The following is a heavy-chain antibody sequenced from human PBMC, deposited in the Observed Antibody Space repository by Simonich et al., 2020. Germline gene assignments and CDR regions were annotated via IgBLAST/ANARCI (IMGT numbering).Heavy chain of an antibody. Sequence: EVQLVESGGGLVKPGGSLRLSCAASGFTFSSYSMNWVRQAPEKGLGWVSSISSSSSYINYADSVKGRFTISRDNAKNSLYLQMNSLRAEDTAVYYCARANERDYWGQGTLVTVSS. J-gene: IGHJ4*02. CDR1: GFTFSSYS. CDR2: ISSSSSYI. D-gene: IGHD1-1*01. V-gene: IGHV3-21*01. CDR3: ARANERDY.